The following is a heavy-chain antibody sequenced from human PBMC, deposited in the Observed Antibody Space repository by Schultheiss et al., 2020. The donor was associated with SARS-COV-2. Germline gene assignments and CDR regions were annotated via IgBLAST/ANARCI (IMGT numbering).Heavy chain of an antibody. J-gene: IGHJ5*02. V-gene: IGHV6-1*01. CDR1: GDSVSSNSAA. CDR2: TYYRSKWYN. D-gene: IGHD6-13*01. CDR3: ARTPMYSSRSGRLNWFDP. Sequence: SETLSLTCAISGDSVSSNSAAWNRIRQSPSRGLEWLGRTYYRSKWYNGYAVSVKSRITINPDTSKNQFSLQLNSVTPEDTAVYYCARTPMYSSRSGRLNWFDPWGQGTLVTVSS.